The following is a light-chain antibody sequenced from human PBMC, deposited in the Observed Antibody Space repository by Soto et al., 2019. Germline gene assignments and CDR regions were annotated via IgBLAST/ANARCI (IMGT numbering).Light chain of an antibody. CDR2: EVS. CDR1: SSDVGGYNY. V-gene: IGLV2-8*01. J-gene: IGLJ1*01. CDR3: SSYAGSNILYV. Sequence: QSALTQPPSASGSPGQSVTISCTGTSSDVGGYNYVSWYQQYPGKAPKLMISEVSKRPSGVPDRFSGSKSGNTASLTVSGLQAEDEADYYCSSYAGSNILYVFGTGTKLPS.